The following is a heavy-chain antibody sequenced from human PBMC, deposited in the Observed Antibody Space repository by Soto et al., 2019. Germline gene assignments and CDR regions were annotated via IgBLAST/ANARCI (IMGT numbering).Heavy chain of an antibody. CDR3: AKVRESRRTQPLAY. J-gene: IGHJ4*02. CDR1: GGSISSSNW. V-gene: IGHV4-4*02. D-gene: IGHD3-10*01. CDR2: IYHSGST. Sequence: ASETLSLTCAVSGGSISSSNWWSWVRQPPGKGLEWIGEIYHSGSTNYNPSLKSRITISVDKSKNQFSLKLNSVTAADTAVYYCAKVRESRRTQPLAYWGQGTLVTVSS.